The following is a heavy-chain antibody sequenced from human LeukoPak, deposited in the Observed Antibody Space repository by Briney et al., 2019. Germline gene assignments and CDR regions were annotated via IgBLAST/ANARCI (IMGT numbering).Heavy chain of an antibody. V-gene: IGHV1-18*01. Sequence: ASVKVSCKASGYTFTRYGIGWVRQAPGQGLEGMGWISPYNGNTKYPQKFQGRVIMTTDTATTTVYMELRSLTSDDTAMYYCAGQGGYAWSWFDPWGQGTLVTVSS. CDR3: AGQGGYAWSWFDP. D-gene: IGHD3-3*01. CDR1: GYTFTRYG. CDR2: ISPYNGNT. J-gene: IGHJ5*02.